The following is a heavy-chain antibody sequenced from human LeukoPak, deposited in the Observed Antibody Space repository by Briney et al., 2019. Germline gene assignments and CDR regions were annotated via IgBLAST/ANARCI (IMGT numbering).Heavy chain of an antibody. D-gene: IGHD3-3*01. Sequence: KASQTLSLTCTVSGGSISSGDYYWSWIRHPPGKGREWFGYIYYSGSTYYNPSLKSRVTISVDTSKNQLSLKLSSVTAADTAVYYCARAPIGVVTFFDYWGQGTLVTVSS. CDR3: ARAPIGVVTFFDY. J-gene: IGHJ4*02. V-gene: IGHV4-30-4*08. CDR1: GGSISSGDYY. CDR2: IYYSGST.